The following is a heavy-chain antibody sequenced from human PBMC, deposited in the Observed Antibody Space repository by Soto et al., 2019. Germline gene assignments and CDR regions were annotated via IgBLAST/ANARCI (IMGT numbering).Heavy chain of an antibody. J-gene: IGHJ6*02. CDR1: GGSISSGDYY. CDR3: ARASVQYYYDSSGYYASFYYGMDV. Sequence: SETLSLTCTVSGGSISSGDYYWSWIRQPPGKGLEWIGYIYYSGSTYYNPSLKSRVAISVDTSKNQFSLKVFPVTAADTAVYYCARASVQYYYDSSGYYASFYYGMDVWGQGTTVTVSS. D-gene: IGHD3-22*01. CDR2: IYYSGST. V-gene: IGHV4-30-4*01.